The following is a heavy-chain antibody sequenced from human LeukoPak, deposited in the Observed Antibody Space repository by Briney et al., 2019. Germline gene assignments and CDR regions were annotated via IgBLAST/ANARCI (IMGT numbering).Heavy chain of an antibody. CDR1: GFTFDDYA. CDR2: ISWNSGSI. J-gene: IGHJ3*02. D-gene: IGHD6-19*01. Sequence: PGGSLRLSCAASGFTFDDYAMHWVRQAPGKGLEWVSGISWNSGSIGYADSVKGRFTISRDNAKNSLYLQMNSLRAEDVALYYCAKDLGSSGWYDAFDIWGQGTMVTVSS. CDR3: AKDLGSSGWYDAFDI. V-gene: IGHV3-9*03.